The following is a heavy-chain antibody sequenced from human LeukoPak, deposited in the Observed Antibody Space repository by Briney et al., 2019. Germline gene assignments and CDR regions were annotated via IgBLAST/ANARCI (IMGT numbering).Heavy chain of an antibody. V-gene: IGHV3-23*01. D-gene: IGHD2-8*01. CDR3: AKGGGGYCTNGVCYVY. CDR1: GFTFSSYA. Sequence: HPGGSLRLSCAASGFTFSSYAMSWVRQAPGKGLEWVSAISGSGGSTYYADSVKGRFTISRDNSKNTLYLQMNSLRAEDTAVYYCAKGGGGYCTNGVCYVYWGQGTLVAVSS. J-gene: IGHJ4*02. CDR2: ISGSGGST.